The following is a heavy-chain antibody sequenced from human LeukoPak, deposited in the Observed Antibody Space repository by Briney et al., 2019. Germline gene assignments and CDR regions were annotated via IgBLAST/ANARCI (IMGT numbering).Heavy chain of an antibody. D-gene: IGHD1-1*01. J-gene: IGHJ4*02. CDR2: IDISGGST. Sequence: GGSLRLSCVASGFTFSSRAMCWVRQAPGKGLEWVASIDISGGSTYYEDSVQGRFTISRDNSKNTLYLEMNSLRVEDTALYYCANEVRPNDYWGQGTLVTVSS. CDR3: ANEVRPNDY. CDR1: GFTFSSRA. V-gene: IGHV3-23*01.